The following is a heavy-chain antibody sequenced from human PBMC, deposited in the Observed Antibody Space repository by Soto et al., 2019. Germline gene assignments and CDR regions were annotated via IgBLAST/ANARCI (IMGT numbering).Heavy chain of an antibody. CDR3: ARGGYDFWSGFTTIYYYYYGMDV. D-gene: IGHD3-3*01. CDR1: GFTISTYH. J-gene: IGHJ6*02. CDR2: ISTDLRAL. V-gene: IGHV3-48*02. Sequence: EVKLAESGGDLVQPGGSLRLSCAASGFTISTYHLNWVRQAPGKGLEWVSYISTDLRALYYADSVKGRFTISRDNAKNSRYLQMNSLRDEDTAVYYRARGGYDFWSGFTTIYYYYYGMDVWGQGTTVTVSS.